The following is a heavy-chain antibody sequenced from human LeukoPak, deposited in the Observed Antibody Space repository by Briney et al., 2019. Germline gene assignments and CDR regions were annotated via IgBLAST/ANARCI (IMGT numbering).Heavy chain of an antibody. CDR3: ARGGDYDSGGYYYFDY. J-gene: IGHJ4*02. CDR1: GGTFSSYA. CDR2: IIPIFGTA. Sequence: GASVKVSCKASGGTFSSYAISWVRQAPGQGLEWMGGIIPIFGTANYAQKFQGRVTITTDESTSTAYMELSSLRSEATAVYYCARGGDYDSGGYYYFDYWGQGPLVTVPS. V-gene: IGHV1-69*05. D-gene: IGHD3-22*01.